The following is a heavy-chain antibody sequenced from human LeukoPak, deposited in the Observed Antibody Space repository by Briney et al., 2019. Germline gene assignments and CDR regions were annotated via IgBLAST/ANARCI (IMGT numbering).Heavy chain of an antibody. J-gene: IGHJ1*01. CDR1: GFTFSSYW. Sequence: PGGSLRLSCAASGFTFSSYWMSWVRQAPGKGLEWVANIKQDGSETYYVDSVKGRFTISRDNAKNSLYLQMNSLRAEDTAVYYCASEEVRAAAPFQPWGQGTLVTVSS. CDR2: IKQDGSET. CDR3: ASEEVRAAAPFQP. V-gene: IGHV3-7*01. D-gene: IGHD2-2*01.